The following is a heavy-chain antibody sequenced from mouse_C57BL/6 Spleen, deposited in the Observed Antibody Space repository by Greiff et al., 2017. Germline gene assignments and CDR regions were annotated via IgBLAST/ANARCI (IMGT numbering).Heavy chain of an antibody. V-gene: IGHV1-42*01. CDR1: GYSFTGYY. CDR3: ARSAAQATRGFDY. CDR2: INPSTGGT. J-gene: IGHJ2*01. D-gene: IGHD3-2*02. Sequence: VQLQQSGPELVKPGASVKISCKASGYSFTGYYMNWVKQSPEKSLEWIGEINPSTGGTTYNQKFKAKATLTVDKSSSTAYMQLKSLTSEDSAVYYCARSAAQATRGFDYWGQGTTLTVSS.